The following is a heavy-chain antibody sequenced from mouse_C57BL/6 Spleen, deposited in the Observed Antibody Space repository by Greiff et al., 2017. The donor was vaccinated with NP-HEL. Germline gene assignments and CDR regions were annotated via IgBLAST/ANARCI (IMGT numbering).Heavy chain of an antibody. J-gene: IGHJ3*01. CDR1: GYSFTGYY. D-gene: IGHD2-1*01. CDR2: INPSTGGT. V-gene: IGHV1-42*01. Sequence: EVRLQQSGPELVKPGASVKISCKASGYSFTGYYMNWVKQSPEKSLEWIGEINPSTGGTTYNQKFKAKATLTVDKSSSTAYMQLKSLTSEDSAVYYCARGDYYGFAYWGQGTLVTVSA. CDR3: ARGDYYGFAY.